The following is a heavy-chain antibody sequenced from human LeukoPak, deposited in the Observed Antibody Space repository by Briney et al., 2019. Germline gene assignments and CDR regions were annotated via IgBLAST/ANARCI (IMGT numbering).Heavy chain of an antibody. D-gene: IGHD6-19*01. V-gene: IGHV4-34*01. CDR2: INHSGST. CDR1: GGSFSGYY. CDR3: ARGLDSSGWWYYFDY. Sequence: PSETLSLTCAVYGGSFSGYYWSWIRHPPGKGLEWIGEINHSGSTNYNPSLKSRVTISVDTSKNQFSLKLSSVTAADTAVYYCARGLDSSGWWYYFDYWGQGTLVTVSS. J-gene: IGHJ4*02.